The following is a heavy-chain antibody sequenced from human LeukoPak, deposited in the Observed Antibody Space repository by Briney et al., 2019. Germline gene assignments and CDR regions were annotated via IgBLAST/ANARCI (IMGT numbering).Heavy chain of an antibody. Sequence: ASVKVSCKTSRYTFTNYYIHWVRPAPGHRREWMGLINPTIDSTTYAQQFQGRLTMTRDMSTSTVDMELNSLISEDTAIYYCALARGSKSSLGFEYWGQGTRVTVSS. D-gene: IGHD2-2*01. CDR2: INPTIDST. J-gene: IGHJ4*02. V-gene: IGHV1-46*01. CDR3: ALARGSKSSLGFEY. CDR1: RYTFTNYY.